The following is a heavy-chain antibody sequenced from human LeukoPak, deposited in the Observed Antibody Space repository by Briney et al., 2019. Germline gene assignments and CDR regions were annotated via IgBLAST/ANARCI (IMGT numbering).Heavy chain of an antibody. CDR3: ASVDLTVLRYFDWLLLSS. V-gene: IGHV1-2*02. D-gene: IGHD3-9*01. J-gene: IGHJ5*02. Sequence: GASVKVSCKASGYTFTGYYMHWVRQAPGQGLEWMGWINPNSGGTNYAQKFQGRVTMTRDTSISTAYMELSRLRSDDTAVYYCASVDLTVLRYFDWLLLSSWGQETLVTVSS. CDR1: GYTFTGYY. CDR2: INPNSGGT.